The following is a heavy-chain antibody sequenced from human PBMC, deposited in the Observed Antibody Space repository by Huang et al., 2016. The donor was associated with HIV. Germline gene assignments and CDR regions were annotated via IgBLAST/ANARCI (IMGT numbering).Heavy chain of an antibody. J-gene: IGHJ4*02. V-gene: IGHV1-18*04. CDR1: DYTFTSYG. D-gene: IGHD3-22*01. CDR2: ISTNNGDT. CDR3: GGSSGYWSFDY. Sequence: QVQLVQSGGEVKKPGASVKVSCKASDYTFTSYGISWVRQAPGQGLEGMGWISTNNGDTNYAQKCQGRVTMTTDTSTSTAYMELRSLRSDDTAVYYCGGSSGYWSFDYWGQGTLVTVSS.